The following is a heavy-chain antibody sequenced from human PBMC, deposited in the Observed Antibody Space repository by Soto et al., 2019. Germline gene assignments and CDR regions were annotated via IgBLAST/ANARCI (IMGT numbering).Heavy chain of an antibody. V-gene: IGHV3-30*18. CDR1: GFTFSSYG. Sequence: GGSLRLSCAASGFTFSSYGMHWVRQAPGKGLEWVAVISYDGSNKYYADSVKGRFTISRDNSKNTLYLQMNSLRAEDTAVYYCAKEGSYPNFPFGYYGMDVWGQGTTVTVSS. CDR3: AKEGSYPNFPFGYYGMDV. J-gene: IGHJ6*02. D-gene: IGHD3-16*02. CDR2: ISYDGSNK.